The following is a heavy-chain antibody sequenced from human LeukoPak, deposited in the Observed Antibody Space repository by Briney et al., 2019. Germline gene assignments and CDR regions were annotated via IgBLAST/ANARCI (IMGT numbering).Heavy chain of an antibody. CDR3: ARLKYYYDSSGYYFHRLFDY. V-gene: IGHV5-51*01. D-gene: IGHD3-22*01. CDR2: IYPGDYDT. Sequence: GESLKISCKGSGYSFTRYWIGWVRQMPGKGLEWMGIIYPGDYDTRYSPSFQGQVTISADKSISTAYLQWSSLKASDTAMYYCARLKYYYDSSGYYFHRLFDYWGQGTLVTVSS. CDR1: GYSFTRYW. J-gene: IGHJ4*02.